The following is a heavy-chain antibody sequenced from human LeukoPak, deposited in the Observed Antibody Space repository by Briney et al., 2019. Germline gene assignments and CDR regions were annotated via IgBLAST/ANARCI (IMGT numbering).Heavy chain of an antibody. CDR1: GFTFDDYG. CDR3: ARARSTQAATSYFDY. D-gene: IGHD6-25*01. Sequence: GGSLRLSCAASGFTFDDYGMSWVRQAPGKGLEWVSGINWNGGSTGYADSVKGRFTISGDNAKNSLYLQMNSLRAEDTALYYCARARSTQAATSYFDYWGQGTLVTVSS. V-gene: IGHV3-20*04. CDR2: INWNGGST. J-gene: IGHJ4*02.